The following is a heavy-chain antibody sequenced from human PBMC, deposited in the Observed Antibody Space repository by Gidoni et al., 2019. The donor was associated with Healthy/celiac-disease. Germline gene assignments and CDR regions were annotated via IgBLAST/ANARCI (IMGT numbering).Heavy chain of an antibody. D-gene: IGHD2-21*02. Sequence: QVQLQESGPGLVKPSETLSLTCNVSGGSISSDYWSWIRQPPGKGREWIGYIYYSGSTNYNPSLKSRVTISVDTSKNQFSLKLSSVTAADTAVYYCARHLTVYYYYGMDVWGQGTTVTVSS. J-gene: IGHJ6*02. V-gene: IGHV4-59*08. CDR1: GGSISSDY. CDR2: IYYSGST. CDR3: ARHLTVYYYYGMDV.